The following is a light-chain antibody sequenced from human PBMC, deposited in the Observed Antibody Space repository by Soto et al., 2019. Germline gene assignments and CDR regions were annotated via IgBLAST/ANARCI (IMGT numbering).Light chain of an antibody. CDR1: SSDFGGYNY. J-gene: IGLJ1*01. CDR2: DVS. Sequence: QXARTPPGSRAWSSGHAVTISCTGNSSDFGGYNYVSWYQQHPGKAPKLMIYDVSNRPSGVSNRFSGSKSGNTASLTISGLQAEDEADYYCSSYTSSSTPLVFGTGTKVTVL. V-gene: IGLV2-14*01. CDR3: SSYTSSSTPLV.